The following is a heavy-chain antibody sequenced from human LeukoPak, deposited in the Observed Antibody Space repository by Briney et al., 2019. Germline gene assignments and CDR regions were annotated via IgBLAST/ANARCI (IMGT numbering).Heavy chain of an antibody. Sequence: PSETLSLTCTVSGGSISSYYWSWIRQPPGKGLGWIGYIYYSGSTNYNPSLKSRVTISVDTSKNQFSLKLSSVTAADTAVYYCAREGYSYGPFDYWGQGTLVTVSS. CDR1: GGSISSYY. D-gene: IGHD5-18*01. CDR2: IYYSGST. J-gene: IGHJ4*02. V-gene: IGHV4-59*01. CDR3: AREGYSYGPFDY.